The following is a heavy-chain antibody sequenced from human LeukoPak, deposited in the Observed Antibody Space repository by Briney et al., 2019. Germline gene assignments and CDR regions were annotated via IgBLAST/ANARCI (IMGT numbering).Heavy chain of an antibody. Sequence: KSGPTLVNPTQTLTLTCTFSGFSLSTSGVGVGWIRQPPGKALKWLALIYWNDDKRYGPSLKSRLTITKDTSKNQVVLTMTNMDPADTATYYCAHIDIAAAGNYGMDVWGQGTTVTVSS. CDR1: GFSLSTSGVG. J-gene: IGHJ6*02. CDR2: IYWNDDK. V-gene: IGHV2-5*01. CDR3: AHIDIAAAGNYGMDV. D-gene: IGHD6-13*01.